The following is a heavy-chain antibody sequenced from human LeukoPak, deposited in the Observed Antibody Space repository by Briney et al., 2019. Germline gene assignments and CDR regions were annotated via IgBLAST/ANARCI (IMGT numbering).Heavy chain of an antibody. V-gene: IGHV4-59*12. CDR1: GGSLSSYY. Sequence: SETLSLTCTVSGGSLSSYYWSWLRQPPGKGLEWIGYIYYSGSTNYNPSLKSRVTISVDTSKNQFSLKLSSVTAADTAVYYCTRARSSGRGHYFDYWGQGTLVTVSS. D-gene: IGHD6-19*01. CDR2: IYYSGST. J-gene: IGHJ4*02. CDR3: TRARSSGRGHYFDY.